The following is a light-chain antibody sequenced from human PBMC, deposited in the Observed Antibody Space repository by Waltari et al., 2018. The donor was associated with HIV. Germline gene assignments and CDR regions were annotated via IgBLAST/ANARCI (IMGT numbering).Light chain of an antibody. CDR2: ATS. Sequence: DIQMTQSPSSLSASIGDRVTITCRASQGIANFLTWYQQKPGKAPKVLIYATSILQSGVPSRFSGSASGTEFTLTISSLQPEDVASYYCQNYYRAPWTFGQGTKVEIK. J-gene: IGKJ1*01. V-gene: IGKV1-27*01. CDR3: QNYYRAPWT. CDR1: QGIANF.